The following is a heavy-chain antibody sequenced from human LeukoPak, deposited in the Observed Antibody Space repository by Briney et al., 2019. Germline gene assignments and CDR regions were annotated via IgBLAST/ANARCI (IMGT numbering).Heavy chain of an antibody. Sequence: ASVKVSCKASGYTFTSYYMHWVRQAPGQGLEWMGIINPSGGSTSYAQKFQGRVTMTRDTSTSTVYMELSSLRSEDTAVYYCARDSNLSNLYGVPAIPGGAFDIWGQGTMVTVSS. V-gene: IGHV1-46*01. CDR1: GYTFTSYY. CDR3: ARDSNLSNLYGVPAIPGGAFDI. D-gene: IGHD2-2*01. CDR2: INPSGGST. J-gene: IGHJ3*02.